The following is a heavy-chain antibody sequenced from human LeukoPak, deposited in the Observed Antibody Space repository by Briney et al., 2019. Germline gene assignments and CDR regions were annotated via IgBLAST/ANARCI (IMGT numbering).Heavy chain of an antibody. CDR2: INGAGTTT. J-gene: IGHJ3*01. CDR1: GFTFSSYW. D-gene: IGHD3-3*01. CDR3: ARDRSGYANDAFDF. Sequence: GGSLRLSCAASGFTFSSYWMHWVRQAPGKGLVWVSRINGAGTTTTYADSVKGRFTISRDNSKNTLFLQMNSLRAEDTAVYYCARDRSGYANDAFDFWGQGTMVTVSS. V-gene: IGHV3-74*01.